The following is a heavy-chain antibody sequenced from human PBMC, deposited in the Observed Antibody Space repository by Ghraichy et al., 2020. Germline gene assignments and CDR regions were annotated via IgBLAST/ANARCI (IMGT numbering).Heavy chain of an antibody. CDR2: IYSGGST. V-gene: IGHV3-53*01. Sequence: GGSLRLSCAASGFTVTSNYMSWVRQAPGKGLEWVSVIYSGGSTYYADSVKGRFTISRDNSKNTLYLQMNSLRAEDTAVYYCAREKYLYFDLWGRGTLVTVSS. J-gene: IGHJ2*01. CDR3: AREKYLYFDL. CDR1: GFTVTSNY.